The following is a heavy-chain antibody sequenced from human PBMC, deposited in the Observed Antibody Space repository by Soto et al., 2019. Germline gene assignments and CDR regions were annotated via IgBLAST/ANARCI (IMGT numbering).Heavy chain of an antibody. V-gene: IGHV3-7*03. CDR2: IKEDGSDI. CDR1: C. D-gene: IGHD3-16*01. J-gene: IGHJ2*01. Sequence: CMVLFRLVPGKKLEWVANIKEDGSDIRYVDSVKGQFTISRDNAKKSLFLQMNRLGVEDTAMYYCAMYLCGHHQYQHSFPTQRSLDL. CDR3: AMYLCGHHQYQHSFPTQRSLDL.